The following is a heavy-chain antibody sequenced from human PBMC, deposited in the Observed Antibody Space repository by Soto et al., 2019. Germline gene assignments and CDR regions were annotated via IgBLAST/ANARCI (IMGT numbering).Heavy chain of an antibody. CDR2: ISYDGSNK. J-gene: IGHJ5*02. D-gene: IGHD2-21*01. Sequence: QVQLAESGGGVVQPGRSLRLSCATSGFVSNDYDIHWVRQAPGKGLAWLASISYDGSNKYYADSVKGRFTISRDNSKKTLSLQINSLGAEDTAVYYCSRGIKGGLDAWGPGTLVTVSS. CDR3: SRGIKGGLDA. CDR1: GFVSNDYD. V-gene: IGHV3-30*03.